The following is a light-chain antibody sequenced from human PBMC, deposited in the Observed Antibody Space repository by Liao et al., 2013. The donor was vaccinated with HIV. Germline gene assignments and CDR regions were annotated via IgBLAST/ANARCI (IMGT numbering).Light chain of an antibody. CDR2: QDT. Sequence: SYELTQPPSMSVSPGQTASITCSGDKLEDKFVCWFQQKPGQSPVLVIYQDTKRPSGIPERFSGSNSGNTATLTISGTQAMDEADFYCQAWDSSTAHVVFGGGTKLTVL. CDR1: KLEDKF. J-gene: IGLJ2*01. CDR3: QAWDSSTAHVV. V-gene: IGLV3-1*01.